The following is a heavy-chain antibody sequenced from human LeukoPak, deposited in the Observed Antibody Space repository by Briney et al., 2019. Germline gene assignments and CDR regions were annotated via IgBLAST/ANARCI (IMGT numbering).Heavy chain of an antibody. CDR2: ISGSGGST. Sequence: GGSLRLSCAASGFTFSSYAMSWVRQAPGKGLEWVSAISGSGGSTYYADSMKGRFTISRDNSKNTLYLQMNSLRAEDTAVYYCATSGYSNIDYWGQGTLVTVSS. D-gene: IGHD4-11*01. CDR3: ATSGYSNIDY. CDR1: GFTFSSYA. V-gene: IGHV3-23*01. J-gene: IGHJ4*02.